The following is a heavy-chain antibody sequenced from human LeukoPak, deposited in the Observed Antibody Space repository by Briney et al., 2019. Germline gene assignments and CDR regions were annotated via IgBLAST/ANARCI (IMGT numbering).Heavy chain of an antibody. J-gene: IGHJ6*02. CDR2: ISYDGSNK. Sequence: GGSLRLSCAASGFTFSSYGMHWVRQAPGKGLEWVAVISYDGSNKYYADSVKGRFTISRDNSMNTLYLQMNSLRAEDTAVYYCAKEPSMDVWGQGTTVTVSS. CDR1: GFTFSSYG. V-gene: IGHV3-30*18. CDR3: AKEPSMDV.